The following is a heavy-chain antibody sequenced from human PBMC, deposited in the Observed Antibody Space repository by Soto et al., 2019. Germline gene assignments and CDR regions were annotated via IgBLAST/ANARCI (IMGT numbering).Heavy chain of an antibody. CDR3: ARERHYDILTGYYGNDY. D-gene: IGHD3-9*01. CDR1: GYTFTSYG. V-gene: IGHV1-18*01. J-gene: IGHJ4*02. Sequence: ASVKVSCKASGYTFTSYGISWVRQAPGQGLEWMGWISAYNGNTNYAQKLQGRVTMTTDTSTSTAYMELRSLRSDDTAVYYCARERHYDILTGYYGNDYWGQGTLVTVSS. CDR2: ISAYNGNT.